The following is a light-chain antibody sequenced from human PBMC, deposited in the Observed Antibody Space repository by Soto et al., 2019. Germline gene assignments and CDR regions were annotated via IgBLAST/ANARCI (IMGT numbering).Light chain of an antibody. CDR1: QSITGW. Sequence: DIQMTQSPPTLSTSVGDRVTISCRASQSITGWLAWFQQKPGKAPKLLISKASKLESGVPSRFSGSGSGTDFSLTIIGLQPYDFATYYCQQYNPYSPWTFGLGTKVEIK. CDR3: QQYNPYSPWT. J-gene: IGKJ1*01. CDR2: KAS. V-gene: IGKV1-5*03.